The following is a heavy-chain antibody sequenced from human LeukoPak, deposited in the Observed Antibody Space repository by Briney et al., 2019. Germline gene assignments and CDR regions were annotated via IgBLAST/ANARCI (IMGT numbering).Heavy chain of an antibody. CDR1: GFSFRNYA. Sequence: GGSLRLSCAASGFSFRNYAISWVRQAPGKGLEWVSSISGSGGSTYSADSVKGRFTISRENSNNTLYLQMNSLRADDTAMYYCAKDSEATITPLSAFDIWGQGTMVTVSS. D-gene: IGHD4-23*01. J-gene: IGHJ3*02. CDR3: AKDSEATITPLSAFDI. CDR2: ISGSGGST. V-gene: IGHV3-23*01.